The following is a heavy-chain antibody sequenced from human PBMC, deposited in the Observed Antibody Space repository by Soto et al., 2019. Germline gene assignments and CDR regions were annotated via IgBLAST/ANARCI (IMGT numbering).Heavy chain of an antibody. D-gene: IGHD4-17*01. CDR3: AREVGYGDFSAALLD. CDR2: VISLFGTA. Sequence: VQLMQSGAEVKKPGSSVKVSCKASGGTFSSHSINWVRQAPGQGLEWMGGVISLFGTANYAHNFKGRVTITADQSTSPGYTELNSLRSDDTAVYYCAREVGYGDFSAALLDWGQGTLVTVSS. J-gene: IGHJ4*02. V-gene: IGHV1-69*01. CDR1: GGTFSSHS.